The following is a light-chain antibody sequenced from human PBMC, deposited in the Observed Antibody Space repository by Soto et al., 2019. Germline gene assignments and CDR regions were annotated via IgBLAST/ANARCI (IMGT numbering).Light chain of an antibody. V-gene: IGKV2-30*01. CDR1: QSLAYSDGNTY. Sequence: DVVMTQSPLSLPVTLGQPASISCRSSQSLAYSDGNTYLNWFQQRPGQSPRRLIYKVSNRDSGERYIYSGSVSGTDFTLKISRVDAEDVEVYYCKHGTPWPSRMLGQGTKV. CDR3: KHGTPWPSRM. J-gene: IGKJ1*01. CDR2: KVS.